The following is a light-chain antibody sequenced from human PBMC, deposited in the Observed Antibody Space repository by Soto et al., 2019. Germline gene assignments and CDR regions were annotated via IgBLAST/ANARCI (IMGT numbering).Light chain of an antibody. CDR3: QSYDSSLSGYV. CDR2: ANT. Sequence: QSVLTQPPSVSGAPGQRVTISCTGSSSNIGAGYDVHWYQQLPGTAPKFLIYANTNRPSGVPDRFSGSKSDTSASLAITGLRAEDEADYYCQSYDSSLSGYVFGTGTKVTVL. CDR1: SSNIGAGYD. V-gene: IGLV1-40*01. J-gene: IGLJ1*01.